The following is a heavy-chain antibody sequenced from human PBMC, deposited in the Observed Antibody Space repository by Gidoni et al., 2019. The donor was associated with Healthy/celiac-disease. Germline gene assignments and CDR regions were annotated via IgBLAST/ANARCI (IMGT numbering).Heavy chain of an antibody. CDR2: IYYSGST. J-gene: IGHJ5*02. V-gene: IGHV4-31*03. Sequence: QVQLQESGPGLVKPSQTLSLPCTVSGGSISSGGYYWSWIRQHPGKGLEWLGYIYYSGSTYYNPSLKSRVTISVDTSKNQFSLKLSSVTAADTAVYYCAREGGSVAGAWFDPWGQGTLVTVSS. CDR1: GGSISSGGYY. CDR3: AREGGSVAGAWFDP. D-gene: IGHD3-10*01.